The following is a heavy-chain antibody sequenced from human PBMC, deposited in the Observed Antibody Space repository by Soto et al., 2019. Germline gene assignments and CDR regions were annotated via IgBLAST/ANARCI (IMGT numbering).Heavy chain of an antibody. Sequence: SVKVSCRGSGGTFSSYAISWVRQAPGQGLEWMGGIIPIFGTANYAQKFQGRVTITADESTSTAYMELSSLRSEDTAVYYCARAGDSYGYYYYYGMDVWGQGTTVTVS. D-gene: IGHD5-18*01. CDR2: IIPIFGTA. J-gene: IGHJ6*02. CDR1: GGTFSSYA. V-gene: IGHV1-69*13. CDR3: ARAGDSYGYYYYYGMDV.